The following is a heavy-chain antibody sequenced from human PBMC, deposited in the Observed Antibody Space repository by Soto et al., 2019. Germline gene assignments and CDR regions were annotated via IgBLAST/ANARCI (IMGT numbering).Heavy chain of an antibody. D-gene: IGHD2-2*01. J-gene: IGHJ6*02. Sequence: GESLKISCKGSGYTFTNSWIGWVRQMPGKGLEWMGIIYPTDSNIRYSPSFQGQVTISADMSTSTAYLRWSSLKASDTAMYYCARHAYCSSNTCYYYYGLYVWGQGTTVTVSS. CDR3: ARHAYCSSNTCYYYYGLYV. V-gene: IGHV5-51*01. CDR2: IYPTDSNI. CDR1: GYTFTNSW.